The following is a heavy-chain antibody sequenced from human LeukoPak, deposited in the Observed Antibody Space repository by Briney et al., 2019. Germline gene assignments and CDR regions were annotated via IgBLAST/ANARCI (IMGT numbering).Heavy chain of an antibody. CDR2: IYHSGST. CDR1: GGSISSGGYS. D-gene: IGHD4-23*01. J-gene: IGHJ4*02. CDR3: ARHDYGGNSGSDY. V-gene: IGHV4-30-2*01. Sequence: PSETLSLTCAVSGGSISSGGYSWSWIRQPPGKGLEWIGYIYHSGSTYYNPSLKSRVTISVDRSKNQFSLKLSSVTAADTAVYYCARHDYGGNSGSDYWGQGTLVTVSS.